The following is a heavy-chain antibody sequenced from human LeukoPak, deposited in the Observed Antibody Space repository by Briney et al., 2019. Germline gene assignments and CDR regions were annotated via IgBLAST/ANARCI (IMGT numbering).Heavy chain of an antibody. CDR3: ARDLSGDVIES. V-gene: IGHV3-7*01. CDR2: IKEDGSEI. J-gene: IGHJ5*01. D-gene: IGHD5-24*01. CDR1: GFTFRRYW. Sequence: GGSLRLSGVASGFTFRRYWLTWVRQAPGKGLEWVANIKEDGSEINYVDSVKGRFTISRDNGKKSLYLRMNNLRAEDTAVYYCARDLSGDVIESWGQGTLVTVSS.